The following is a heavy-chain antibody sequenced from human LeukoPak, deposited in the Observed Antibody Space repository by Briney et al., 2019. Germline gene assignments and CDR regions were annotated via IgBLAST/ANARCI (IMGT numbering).Heavy chain of an antibody. J-gene: IGHJ6*03. Sequence: GASVKVSCKASGYTFTSYYMHWVRQAPGQGLEWMGIINPSGGSTSYAQKFQGRVTMTRDTSTSTVYMELSSLRSEDTAVYYCASGYCSGGSCPYYYYYYYYMDVWGKGTTVTFSS. CDR3: ASGYCSGGSCPYYYYYYYYMDV. CDR1: GYTFTSYY. CDR2: INPSGGST. V-gene: IGHV1-46*01. D-gene: IGHD2-15*01.